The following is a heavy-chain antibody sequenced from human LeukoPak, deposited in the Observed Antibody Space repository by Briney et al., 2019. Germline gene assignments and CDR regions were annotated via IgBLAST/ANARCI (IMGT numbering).Heavy chain of an antibody. CDR2: IKQDGSEK. CDR1: GFTFSSYW. V-gene: IGHV3-7*01. J-gene: IGHJ4*02. D-gene: IGHD3-10*01. Sequence: GGSLRLSCAASGFTFSSYWMSWVRQAPGKGLEWVANIKQDGSEKYYVDSVKGRFTISRDNARNSLYLQINSLRAEDTAVYYCVSYYSGSGSLDYWGPGTLVTVSS. CDR3: VSYYSGSGSLDY.